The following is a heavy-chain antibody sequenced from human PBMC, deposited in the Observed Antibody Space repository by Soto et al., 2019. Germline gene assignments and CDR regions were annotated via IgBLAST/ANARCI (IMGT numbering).Heavy chain of an antibody. J-gene: IGHJ4*02. CDR2: ISSSGSTI. Sequence: GGSLRLSCAASGFTFSSYEMNWVRQAPGKGLEWVSYISSSGSTIYYADSVKGRFTISRDNAKNSLYLQMNSLRAEDTAVYYCARDIKSQRLYYYDSSGYSGGFVYWGQGTLVTVSS. CDR1: GFTFSSYE. CDR3: ARDIKSQRLYYYDSSGYSGGFVY. V-gene: IGHV3-48*03. D-gene: IGHD3-22*01.